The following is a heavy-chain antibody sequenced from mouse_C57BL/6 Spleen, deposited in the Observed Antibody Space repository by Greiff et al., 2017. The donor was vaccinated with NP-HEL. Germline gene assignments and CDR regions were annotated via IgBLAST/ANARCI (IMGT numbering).Heavy chain of an antibody. V-gene: IGHV1-81*01. CDR2: IYPRSGNT. Sequence: VKLMESGAELARPGASVKLSCKASGYTFTSYGISWVKQRTGQGLEWIGEIYPRSGNTYYNEKFKGKATLTADKSSSTAYMELRSLTSEDSAVYFCARSSFTTVERTWFAYWGQGTLVTVSA. CDR3: ARSSFTTVERTWFAY. J-gene: IGHJ3*01. D-gene: IGHD1-1*01. CDR1: GYTFTSYG.